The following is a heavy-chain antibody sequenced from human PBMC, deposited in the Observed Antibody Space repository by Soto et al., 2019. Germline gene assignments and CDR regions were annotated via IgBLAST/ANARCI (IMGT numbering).Heavy chain of an antibody. CDR2: IIPIFGTA. D-gene: IGHD3-22*01. Sequence: SVKVSFKASGGTFSSYAISWVRQAPGQGLEWMGGIIPIFGTANYAQKFQGRVTITADESTSTAYMELSSLRSEDTAVYYCARASNLYYDSSGYYYLYYFDYWGQGTLVT. CDR3: ARASNLYYDSSGYYYLYYFDY. CDR1: GGTFSSYA. J-gene: IGHJ4*02. V-gene: IGHV1-69*01.